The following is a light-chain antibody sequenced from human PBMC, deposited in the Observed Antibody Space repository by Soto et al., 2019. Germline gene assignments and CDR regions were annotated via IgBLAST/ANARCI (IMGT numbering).Light chain of an antibody. CDR3: QQYNNWPPLT. CDR2: GAS. CDR1: QSVSSN. J-gene: IGKJ5*01. V-gene: IGKV3-15*01. Sequence: EIVVTQSPSTLWVSPGERATLSCRASQSVSSNVAWYQQKPGQAPRLPVYGASTRATAIAARFSGSGSGTEFALTISSLQSEEFAVYYCQQYNNWPPLTFGPGTRLEIK.